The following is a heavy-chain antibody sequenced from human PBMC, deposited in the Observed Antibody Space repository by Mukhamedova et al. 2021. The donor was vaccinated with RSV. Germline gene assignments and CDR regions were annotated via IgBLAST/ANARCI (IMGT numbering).Heavy chain of an antibody. CDR2: IYYSGST. V-gene: IGHV4-39*07. J-gene: IGHJ6*02. Sequence: SSYYWGWIRQPPGKGLEWIGSIYYSGSTYYNPSLKSRVTISVDTSKNQFSLKLSSVTAADTAVYYCARDRRGSMDVWGQGTTVTV. CDR1: SSYY. CDR3: ARDRRGSMDV. D-gene: IGHD3-16*01.